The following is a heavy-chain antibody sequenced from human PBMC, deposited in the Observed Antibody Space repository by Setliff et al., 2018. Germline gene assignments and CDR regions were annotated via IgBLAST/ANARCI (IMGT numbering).Heavy chain of an antibody. CDR3: ATYIRRTVRGVRNAFDI. CDR2: ISAYNGNT. J-gene: IGHJ3*02. CDR1: GYTFTSYG. V-gene: IGHV1-18*01. Sequence: ASVKVSCKASGYTFTSYGISWVRQAPGQGLEWMGWISAYNGNTNYAQKLQGRVTMTTDTSTSTAYMELRSLRSDDTAVYYCATYIRRTVRGVRNAFDIWGQGTMVTVSS. D-gene: IGHD3-10*01.